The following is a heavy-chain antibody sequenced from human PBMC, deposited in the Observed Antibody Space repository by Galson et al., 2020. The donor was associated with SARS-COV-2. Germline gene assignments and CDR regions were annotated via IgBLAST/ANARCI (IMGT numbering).Heavy chain of an antibody. Sequence: GESLKISCKASGYTFTSFAISWVRQAPGQGLEWMGWISAYNGKTNYAQNLQDRVTMTTDTSTSTAYLELRSLRSDDTAVYYCAREMFYYDTSGYYPFDTWGQGTLVTVSS. V-gene: IGHV1-18*04. J-gene: IGHJ4*02. CDR2: ISAYNGKT. CDR1: GYTFTSFA. D-gene: IGHD3-22*01. CDR3: AREMFYYDTSGYYPFDT.